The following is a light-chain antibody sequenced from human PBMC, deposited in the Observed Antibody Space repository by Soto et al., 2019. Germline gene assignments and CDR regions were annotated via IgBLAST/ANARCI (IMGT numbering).Light chain of an antibody. Sequence: DIQMTHPPSSLSASVAARVTITCPASQSISSYLNCYQQKPGKAPKLLIYAASSLQSGVPSRFSGSGSGTDFTLTISSLQTEDFATYYCKQSYSTPRTFGKGTKVDIK. J-gene: IGKJ1*01. V-gene: IGKV1-39*01. CDR2: AAS. CDR1: QSISSY. CDR3: KQSYSTPRT.